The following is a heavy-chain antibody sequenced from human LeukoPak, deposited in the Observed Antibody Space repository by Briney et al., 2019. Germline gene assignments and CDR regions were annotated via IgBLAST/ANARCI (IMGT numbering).Heavy chain of an antibody. CDR3: ARYFDREPFDY. J-gene: IGHJ4*02. CDR1: GCRFTSYW. CDR2: IYPGDSDT. V-gene: IGHV5-51*01. D-gene: IGHD3-9*01. Sequence: GEALQISCKGSGCRFTSYWIGWGRQMPGKGLEGMGIIYPGDSDTRYSPSFQGQVTISADKSISTAYLQWSSLEASDTAMYYCARYFDREPFDYWGQGTLVTVSS.